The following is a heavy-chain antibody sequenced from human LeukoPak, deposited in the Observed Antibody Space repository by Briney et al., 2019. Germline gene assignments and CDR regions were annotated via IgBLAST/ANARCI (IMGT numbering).Heavy chain of an antibody. V-gene: IGHV4-34*01. Sequence: SDTLSLTCAVYGGSFSGYYWSWIRQPPGKGLECIGEINHSGSTNYNPSLKSRVTISVDMSKNQFSLKLSSVTAADTAVYYCARGGIAAAGIVRWFDPWGQGTLVTVSS. D-gene: IGHD6-13*01. CDR3: ARGGIAAAGIVRWFDP. CDR1: GGSFSGYY. CDR2: INHSGST. J-gene: IGHJ5*02.